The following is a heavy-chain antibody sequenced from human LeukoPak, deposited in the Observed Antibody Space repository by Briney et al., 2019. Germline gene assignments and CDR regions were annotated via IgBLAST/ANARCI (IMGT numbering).Heavy chain of an antibody. CDR2: ISYDGSNK. D-gene: IGHD2-15*01. Sequence: GGSLRLSCAASGFTFSSYAMHWVRQAPGKGLEWVAVISYDGSNKYYADSVKGRFTISRDNSKNTLYLQMNSLRAEDTAVYYCARGGGGSYHRYYFDYWGQGTLVTVSS. CDR3: ARGGGGSYHRYYFDY. J-gene: IGHJ4*02. CDR1: GFTFSSYA. V-gene: IGHV3-30-3*01.